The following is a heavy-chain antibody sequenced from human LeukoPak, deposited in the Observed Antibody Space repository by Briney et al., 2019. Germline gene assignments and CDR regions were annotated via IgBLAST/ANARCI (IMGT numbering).Heavy chain of an antibody. V-gene: IGHV3-20*04. Sequence: SGGSLRLSCAASGFTFDDYGMSWVRQAPGKGLEWVSGVNWNGGSTGYADSVKGRFTISRDNAKNSLYVQMNSLRTEDTALYYCARDLNYHDNSGQGFAFDIWGQGTMVTVSS. CDR1: GFTFDDYG. J-gene: IGHJ3*02. CDR2: VNWNGGST. CDR3: ARDLNYHDNSGQGFAFDI. D-gene: IGHD3-22*01.